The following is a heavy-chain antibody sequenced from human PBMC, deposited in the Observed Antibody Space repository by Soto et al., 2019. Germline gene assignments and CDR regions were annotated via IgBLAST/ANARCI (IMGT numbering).Heavy chain of an antibody. Sequence: KPSETLSLTCSVSGGSISRYHLTWIRQPAGKGLEWIGRIFTSGTKYNPSLESRVTMSVDTSKTQFSLNLSSVTAADTAVYYCARDFGSWHDHWGQGTLVTVSS. CDR3: ARDFGSWHDH. V-gene: IGHV4-4*07. CDR2: IFTSGT. CDR1: GGSISRYH. J-gene: IGHJ4*02. D-gene: IGHD6-13*01.